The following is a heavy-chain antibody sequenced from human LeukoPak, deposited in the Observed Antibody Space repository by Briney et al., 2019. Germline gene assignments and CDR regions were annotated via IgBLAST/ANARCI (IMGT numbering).Heavy chain of an antibody. CDR1: GYSISSAYY. CDR3: ARDGGVGGEMDF. CDR2: ILHSGST. J-gene: IGHJ4*02. D-gene: IGHD3-16*01. V-gene: IGHV4-38-2*02. Sequence: SETLSLTCAVSGYSISSAYYWGWIRQPPGKGLEWIGSILHSGSTYYNPSLKSRVTISVDTSKNHFSLKLTSVTAADAAVYYCARDGGVGGEMDFWGQGTLVTVSS.